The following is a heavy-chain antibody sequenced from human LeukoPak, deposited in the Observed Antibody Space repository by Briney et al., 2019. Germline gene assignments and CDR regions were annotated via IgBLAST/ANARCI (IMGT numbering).Heavy chain of an antibody. CDR3: ARGLGYYDSSVGY. CDR1: GGSISSYY. CDR2: IYYSGST. V-gene: IGHV4-59*01. D-gene: IGHD3-22*01. Sequence: PPETLSLTCTVSGGSISSYYWSWIRQPPGKGLEWIGYIYYSGSTNYNPSLKSRVTISVDTPKNQFSLKLSSVTAADTAVYHCARGLGYYDSSVGYWGQGTLVTVSS. J-gene: IGHJ4*02.